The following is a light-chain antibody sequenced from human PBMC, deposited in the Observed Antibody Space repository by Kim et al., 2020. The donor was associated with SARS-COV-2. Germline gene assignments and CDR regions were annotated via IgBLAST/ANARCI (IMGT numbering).Light chain of an antibody. J-gene: IGLJ1*01. CDR3: NSRDSSGNSYV. CDR1: SLRRYY. CDR2: GKN. V-gene: IGLV3-19*01. Sequence: SSELTQDPAVSVALGQTVRITCQGDSLRRYYASWYQQKPGQAPVFVIYGKNNRLSGIPDRFSASSSGNTASMTITGAQAEDEADYYCNSRDSSGNSYVFGTGTKVTVL.